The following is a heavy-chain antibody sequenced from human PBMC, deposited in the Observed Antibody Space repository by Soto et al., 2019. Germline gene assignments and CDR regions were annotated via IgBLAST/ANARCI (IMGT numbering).Heavy chain of an antibody. V-gene: IGHV3-11*01. Sequence: GVSLRLSCAASGFTFSDYYMSWIRQAPGKGLEWVSYISSSGSTIYYADSVKGRFTISRDNAKNSLYLQMNSLRAEDTAVYYCARSGAGIAAAGKGVDWFDPWGQGTLVTVSS. CDR1: GFTFSDYY. D-gene: IGHD6-13*01. CDR3: ARSGAGIAAAGKGVDWFDP. J-gene: IGHJ5*02. CDR2: ISSSGSTI.